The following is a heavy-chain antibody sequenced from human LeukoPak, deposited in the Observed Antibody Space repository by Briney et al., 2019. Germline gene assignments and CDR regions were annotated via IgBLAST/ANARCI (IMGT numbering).Heavy chain of an antibody. CDR3: ASSLEMATFGGY. CDR1: GYTFSYYY. Sequence: ASVKVSCKASGYTFSYYYMYWVRQAPGQGLEWMGWINPNSGGTNYAQKFQGRVTMTRDTSISTAYMELSRLRSDDTAVYYCASSLEMATFGGYWGQGTLVTVSS. V-gene: IGHV1-2*02. J-gene: IGHJ4*02. D-gene: IGHD5-24*01. CDR2: INPNSGGT.